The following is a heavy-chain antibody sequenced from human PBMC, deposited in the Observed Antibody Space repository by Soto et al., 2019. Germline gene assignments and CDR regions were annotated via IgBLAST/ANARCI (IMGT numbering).Heavy chain of an antibody. CDR3: ARGGNVVVVVADYGMDV. D-gene: IGHD2-15*01. J-gene: IGHJ6*02. CDR2: INAANGNT. Sequence: QVHLVQSGTEVKKPGASVKVSCKASGYTFTNYAIHWVRQAPGQRLEWLGWINAANGNTKSSQQFQDRVTITRDTSATTAYMELSSLRSEGTAVYYCARGGNVVVVVADYGMDVWGQGTKVTVSS. CDR1: GYTFTNYA. V-gene: IGHV1-3*01.